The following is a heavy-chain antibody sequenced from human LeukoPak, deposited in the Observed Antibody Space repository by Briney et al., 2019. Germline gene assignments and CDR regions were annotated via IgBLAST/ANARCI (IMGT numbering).Heavy chain of an antibody. Sequence: ASVKVSCKASGGTFSSYAISWVRQAPGQGLEWMGGIIPIFGTANYAQKFQGRVTITADESTSTAYMELSSLRSEDTAVYYCARTTIFGVVRGAWFDPWGQGTLVTVSS. CDR2: IIPIFGTA. CDR3: ARTTIFGVVRGAWFDP. D-gene: IGHD3-3*01. V-gene: IGHV1-69*13. J-gene: IGHJ5*02. CDR1: GGTFSSYA.